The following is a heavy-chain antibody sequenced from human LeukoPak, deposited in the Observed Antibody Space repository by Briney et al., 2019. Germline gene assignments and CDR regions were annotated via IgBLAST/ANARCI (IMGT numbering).Heavy chain of an antibody. CDR3: TRPAVDTAMVNAYRFDY. J-gene: IGHJ4*02. CDR2: IRSKANSYAT. CDR1: GFTFSGSA. V-gene: IGHV3-73*01. D-gene: IGHD5-18*01. Sequence: GGSLKLSCAASGFTFSGSAMHWVRQASGKGLEWVGRIRSKANSYATAYAASVKGRFTISRDDSKNTAYLQMNSLKTEDTAVYYCTRPAVDTAMVNAYRFDYWGQGTLVTVSS.